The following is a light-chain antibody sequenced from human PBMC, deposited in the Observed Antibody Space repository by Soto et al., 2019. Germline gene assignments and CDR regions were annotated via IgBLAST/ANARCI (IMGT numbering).Light chain of an antibody. V-gene: IGLV2-11*01. CDR1: SSNVDDYRC. Sequence: QSALTQPRSVSGSPGQSLTISCTGTSSNVDDYRCVSWYQQFPGKAPKLVIYGVNQRPSGVPNRFSGSNSDNTASLTISGLQAEDEADYYCCSYVTTPEIFGTGTKVTVL. J-gene: IGLJ1*01. CDR2: GVN. CDR3: CSYVTTPEI.